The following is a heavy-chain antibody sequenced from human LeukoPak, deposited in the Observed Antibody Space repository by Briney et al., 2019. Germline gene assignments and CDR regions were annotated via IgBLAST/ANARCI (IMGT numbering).Heavy chain of an antibody. Sequence: SETLSLTCTVSGGSISSYYWSWIRQPAGKGLEWIGRIFTSGSTNYNSSLKSRVTMSVDTSKNQFSLKLSSVTAADTAVYYCARVGRVGPSDYGMDVWGQGTTATVSS. CDR2: IFTSGST. D-gene: IGHD3-10*01. CDR1: GGSISSYY. V-gene: IGHV4-4*07. CDR3: ARVGRVGPSDYGMDV. J-gene: IGHJ6*02.